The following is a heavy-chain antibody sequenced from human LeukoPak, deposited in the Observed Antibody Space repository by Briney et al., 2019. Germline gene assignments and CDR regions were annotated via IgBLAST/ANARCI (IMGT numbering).Heavy chain of an antibody. Sequence: PSETLSLTCTVSGGSISSYYWSWIRQPPGKGLELIGYIYYSGSTNYNPSLKSRVTISVDTSKNQFSLKQSSVTAADTAVYYCARVSSGVYFDYWGQGTLVTVSS. V-gene: IGHV4-59*01. CDR2: IYYSGST. CDR1: GGSISSYY. J-gene: IGHJ4*02. CDR3: ARVSSGVYFDY. D-gene: IGHD2-15*01.